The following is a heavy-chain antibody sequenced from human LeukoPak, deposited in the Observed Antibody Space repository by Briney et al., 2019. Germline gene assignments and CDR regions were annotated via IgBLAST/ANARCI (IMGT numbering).Heavy chain of an antibody. Sequence: PSETLSLTCTVSGGSISSGGYYWSWIRQPPGKGLEWIGRVSTSGNANYNPSLKSRVTMSVDTSKNQFSLKLTSVTAADTAVYYCARDYSERYPGYFQHWGQGTLVTVSS. CDR2: VSTSGNA. CDR3: ARDYSERYPGYFQH. CDR1: GGSISSGGYY. J-gene: IGHJ1*01. D-gene: IGHD1-26*01. V-gene: IGHV4-61*02.